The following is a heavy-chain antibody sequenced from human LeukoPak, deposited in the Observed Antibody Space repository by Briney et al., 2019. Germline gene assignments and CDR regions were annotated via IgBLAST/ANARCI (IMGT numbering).Heavy chain of an antibody. J-gene: IGHJ6*03. V-gene: IGHV5-51*01. CDR3: ARQPNYMDV. CDR2: IYPGDSDT. Sequence: GESLKISCKGSGYIFTSYWIGWVRQMPGKGLEWMGIIYPGDSDTRYSPSFRGQVTMSADKSINTAYLQWSSLKASDTAIYYCARQPNYMDVWGKGTTVTVSS. CDR1: GYIFTSYW.